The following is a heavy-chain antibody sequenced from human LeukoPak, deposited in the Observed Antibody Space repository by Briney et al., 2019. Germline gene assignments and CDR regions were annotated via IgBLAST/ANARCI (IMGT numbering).Heavy chain of an antibody. CDR2: IIPILGIA. Sequence: SVKVSCKASGGTFSSYATSWVRQAPGQGLEWMGRIIPILGIANYAQKFQGRVTITADKSTSTAYMELSSLRSEDTAVYYCARDASPLTMVRGVMDYWGQGTLVTVSS. CDR3: ARDASPLTMVRGVMDY. V-gene: IGHV1-69*04. D-gene: IGHD3-10*01. J-gene: IGHJ4*02. CDR1: GGTFSSYA.